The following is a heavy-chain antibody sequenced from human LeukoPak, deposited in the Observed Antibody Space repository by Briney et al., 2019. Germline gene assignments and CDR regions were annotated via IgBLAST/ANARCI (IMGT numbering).Heavy chain of an antibody. J-gene: IGHJ4*02. CDR1: GFTFSSYA. CDR3: ARGPRTYYYDSSGYWTFDY. CDR2: ISYDGSNK. D-gene: IGHD3-22*01. V-gene: IGHV3-30-3*01. Sequence: GRSLRLSCAASGFTFSSYAMHWVRQAPGKGLEWVAVISYDGSNKYYADSVKGRFTISRDNSKNTLYLQMNSPRAEDTAVYYCARGPRTYYYDSSGYWTFDYWGQGTLVTVSS.